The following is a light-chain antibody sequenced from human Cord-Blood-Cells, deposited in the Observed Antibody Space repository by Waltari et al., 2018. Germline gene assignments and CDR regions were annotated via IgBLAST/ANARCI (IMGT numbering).Light chain of an antibody. V-gene: IGLV2-23*01. CDR1: SSDVGGYNL. CDR3: CSYAGSSNVV. J-gene: IGLJ2*01. Sequence: QSALTQPASVSGSPGQSFTISCTGTSSDVGGYNLVSWYQRHPGKAPKLMIYEGSKRPSGVSNRVSGSKSGNTASLTISGLQAEDEADYYCCSYAGSSNVVFGGGTKLTVL. CDR2: EGS.